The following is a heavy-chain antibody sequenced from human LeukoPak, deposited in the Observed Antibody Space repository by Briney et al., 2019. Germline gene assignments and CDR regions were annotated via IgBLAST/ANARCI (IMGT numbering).Heavy chain of an antibody. CDR3: ARGEAGSLDY. J-gene: IGHJ4*02. V-gene: IGHV4-59*01. D-gene: IGHD6-13*01. CDR1: GGSISSYD. Sequence: SETLSLTCAVSGGSISSYDWSWIRQPPGKGLEWIGYIYYSGSTNYNPSLKSRVTISVDTSKNQFSLKLSSVTAADTAVYYCARGEAGSLDYWGQGTLVTVSS. CDR2: IYYSGST.